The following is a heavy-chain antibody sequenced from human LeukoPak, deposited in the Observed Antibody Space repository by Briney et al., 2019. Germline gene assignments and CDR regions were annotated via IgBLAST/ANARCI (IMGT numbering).Heavy chain of an antibody. Sequence: GGSLRLSCAASGFTFSAFAIHWVRQAPGKGLEWVAVISFDGSNKQYADSVKGRFTISRDNSNNTLSLQMNSLRAEDTALYFCARDPVYSTVPSQMGWFDPWGQGTLVTVSS. CDR1: GFTFSAFA. D-gene: IGHD6-13*01. CDR3: ARDPVYSTVPSQMGWFDP. V-gene: IGHV3-30-3*01. J-gene: IGHJ5*02. CDR2: ISFDGSNK.